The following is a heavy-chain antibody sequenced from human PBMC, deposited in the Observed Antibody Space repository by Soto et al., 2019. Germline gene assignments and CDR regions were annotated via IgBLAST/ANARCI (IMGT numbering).Heavy chain of an antibody. V-gene: IGHV3-53*02. D-gene: IGHD5-12*01. Sequence: EEQLVETGGKLVQPGGSLRLSCVVSGFTVSSNYMSWVRQAPGGGLEWVSSIYGGGVTFYADSVKGRFTISKDSSQNTLYLQMSSLKADDSAVYYCARDRWGWEKGGYPHSNGMIVWGQGTTVTVSS. J-gene: IGHJ6*02. CDR3: ARDRWGWEKGGYPHSNGMIV. CDR1: GFTVSSNY. CDR2: IYGGGVT.